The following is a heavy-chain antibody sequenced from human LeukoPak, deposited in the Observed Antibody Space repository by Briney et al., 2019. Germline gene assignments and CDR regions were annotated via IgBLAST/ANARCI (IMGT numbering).Heavy chain of an antibody. CDR1: GFTFSGSA. Sequence: GGSLRLSCAASGFTFSGSAMHWVRQASGKGLEWVGRIRSKANSYATAYAASVKGRFTISRDDSKNTAYLQMNSLKTEDTAVYYCTRQDRHYGSGSYYMNSWGQGTLVTVSS. V-gene: IGHV3-73*01. CDR2: IRSKANSYAT. CDR3: TRQDRHYGSGSYYMNS. D-gene: IGHD3-10*01. J-gene: IGHJ4*02.